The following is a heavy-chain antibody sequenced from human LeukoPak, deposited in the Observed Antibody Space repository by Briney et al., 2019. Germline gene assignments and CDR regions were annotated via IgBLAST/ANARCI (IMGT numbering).Heavy chain of an antibody. CDR3: AREGTMIVVVWSYAFDI. CDR2: IYTSGST. V-gene: IGHV4-4*07. J-gene: IGHJ3*02. Sequence: SETLSLTCTVSGGSISSYYWSWIRQPAGKGLEWIGRIYTSGSTNYNPSLRSRVTMSVDTSKNQFSLNLSSVTAADTAVYYCAREGTMIVVVWSYAFDIWGQGTMVTVSS. CDR1: GGSISSYY. D-gene: IGHD3-22*01.